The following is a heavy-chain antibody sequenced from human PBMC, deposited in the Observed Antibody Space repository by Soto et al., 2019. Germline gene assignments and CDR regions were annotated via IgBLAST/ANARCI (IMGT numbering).Heavy chain of an antibody. CDR2: IDPSDSQA. Sequence: GESLKISCKGSGYSFAGYWITWVRQKPGKGLEWMGRIDPSDSQAYYSPSFRGHVTISVTKSITTVFLQWSSLRASDTAMYYCARQIYDSDTGPTFQYYFDSWGQGTPVTVSS. J-gene: IGHJ4*02. CDR3: ARQIYDSDTGPTFQYYFDS. V-gene: IGHV5-10-1*01. CDR1: GYSFAGYW. D-gene: IGHD3-22*01.